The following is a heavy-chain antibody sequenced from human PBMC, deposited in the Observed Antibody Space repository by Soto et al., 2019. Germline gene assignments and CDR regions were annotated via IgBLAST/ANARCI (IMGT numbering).Heavy chain of an antibody. CDR2: IDSDGSRI. D-gene: IGHD2-15*01. CDR3: VITSLVVAVATREDF. CDR1: GFTFSNYW. Sequence: EVQLVESGGGLVQPGESLRLSCAASGFTFSNYWMHWVRQAPGKGLVWVSRIDSDGSRITYADFVKGRFTISRDNAKNTVYLDMNSLTAEDAAVYYCVITSLVVAVATREDFWGQGTLVTVSS. J-gene: IGHJ4*02. V-gene: IGHV3-74*01.